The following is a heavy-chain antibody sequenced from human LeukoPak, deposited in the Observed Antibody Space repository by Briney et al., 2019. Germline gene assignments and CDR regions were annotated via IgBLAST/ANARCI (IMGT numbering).Heavy chain of an antibody. D-gene: IGHD2-2*01. V-gene: IGHV3-30-3*01. CDR3: ARDLGDCSSTSCYGDAFDI. J-gene: IGHJ3*02. Sequence: GGSLRLSCAASGFTFSSYAMHWVRQAPGKGLEWVAVISYDGSNKYYADSVKGRFTISRDNSKNTLYLQMNSLRAEDTAVYYCARDLGDCSSTSCYGDAFDIWGQGTMATVSS. CDR1: GFTFSSYA. CDR2: ISYDGSNK.